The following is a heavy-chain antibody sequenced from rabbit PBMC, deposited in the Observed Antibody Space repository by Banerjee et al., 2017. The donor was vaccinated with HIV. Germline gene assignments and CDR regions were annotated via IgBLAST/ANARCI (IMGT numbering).Heavy chain of an antibody. CDR3: AREPPGFMTDNL. CDR2: IAGSSSGFT. J-gene: IGHJ4*01. D-gene: IGHD2-1*01. V-gene: IGHV1S40*01. CDR1: GFSFSSSDY. Sequence: QSLEESGGGLVQPEGSLALTCKASGFSFSSSDYICWVRQAPGKGLEWISCIAGSSSGFTYSATWAKGRFPISKTSSTTVTLKMTSLTAADTATYFCAREPPGFMTDNLWGPGTLVTVS.